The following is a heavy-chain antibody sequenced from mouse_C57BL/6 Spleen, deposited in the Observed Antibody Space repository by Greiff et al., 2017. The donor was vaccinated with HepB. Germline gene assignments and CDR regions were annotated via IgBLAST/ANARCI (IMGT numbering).Heavy chain of an antibody. CDR1: GYTFTDHT. Sequence: VQLQESDAELVKPGASVKISCKVSGYTFTDHTIHWMKQRPEQGLEWIGYIYPRDGSTKYNEKFKGKATLTADKSSSTAYMQLNSLTSEDSAVYFCARGHYYGSSPYYAMDYWGQGTSVTVSS. J-gene: IGHJ4*01. D-gene: IGHD1-1*01. CDR3: ARGHYYGSSPYYAMDY. V-gene: IGHV1-78*01. CDR2: IYPRDGST.